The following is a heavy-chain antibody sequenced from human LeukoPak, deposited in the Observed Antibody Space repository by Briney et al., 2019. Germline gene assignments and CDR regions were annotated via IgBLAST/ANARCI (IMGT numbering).Heavy chain of an antibody. V-gene: IGHV3-23*01. Sequence: GGSLRLSCAASGFTFSSYAMGWVRQAPGKELEWVSAISGSGGSTYYAGSVKGRFTISRDNSKNTLYLQMNSLRAEDTAVYYCAKDQPYYDSSGYYYSSFDYWGQGTLVTVSS. CDR2: ISGSGGST. J-gene: IGHJ4*02. CDR1: GFTFSSYA. D-gene: IGHD3-22*01. CDR3: AKDQPYYDSSGYYYSSFDY.